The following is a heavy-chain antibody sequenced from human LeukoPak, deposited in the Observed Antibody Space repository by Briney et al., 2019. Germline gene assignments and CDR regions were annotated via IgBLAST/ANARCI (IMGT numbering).Heavy chain of an antibody. CDR1: GFTFSDYY. CDR3: AKMYCSGGSCHTHYFDY. J-gene: IGHJ4*02. V-gene: IGHV3-11*01. CDR2: ISSSGSTI. Sequence: PGGSLRLSCAASGFTFSDYYMSWIRQAPGKGLEWVSYISSSGSTIYYADSVKGRFTISRDNAKNSLYLQMNSLRAEDTAVYYCAKMYCSGGSCHTHYFDYWGQGTLATVSS. D-gene: IGHD2-15*01.